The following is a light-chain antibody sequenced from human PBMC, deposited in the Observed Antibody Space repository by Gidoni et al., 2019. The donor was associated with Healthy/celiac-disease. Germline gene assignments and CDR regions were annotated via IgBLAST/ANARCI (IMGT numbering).Light chain of an antibody. V-gene: IGKV2-28*01. CDR2: LGS. CDR1: QSLLHSNGYNY. CDR3: MQALQTPMYT. Sequence: DIVMSQSPLPLPVTPGEPASISCRSSQSLLHSNGYNYLDWYLQKPGQSPQLLIYLGSNRASGVPDRFSGSGSGTDFTPKISRVEAEDVGVYYCMQALQTPMYTFGQGTKLEIK. J-gene: IGKJ2*01.